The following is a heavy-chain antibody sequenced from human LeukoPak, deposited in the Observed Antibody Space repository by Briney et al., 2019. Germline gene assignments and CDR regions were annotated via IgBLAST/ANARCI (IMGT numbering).Heavy chain of an antibody. V-gene: IGHV5-51*01. CDR2: IYPGDSDT. CDR3: ARRGSSWSQGMDV. Sequence: GGSLEISCKGSGYHFSSYWIGWVRPLPGKGLEWMGIIYPGDSDTRYSPSFQGQVTISADKSISTAYLQWSSLKASDTAMYYCARRGSSWSQGMDVWGQGTTVTVSS. J-gene: IGHJ6*02. D-gene: IGHD6-13*01. CDR1: GYHFSSYW.